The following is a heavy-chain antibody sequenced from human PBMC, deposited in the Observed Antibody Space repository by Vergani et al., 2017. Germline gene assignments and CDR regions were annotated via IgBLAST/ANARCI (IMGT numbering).Heavy chain of an antibody. CDR1: GFTFSSYA. D-gene: IGHD2-15*01. CDR2: ISGSGGST. Sequence: EVQLLESGGGLVQPGGSLRLSCAASGFTFSSYAMSWVRQAPGKGLEWVSAISGSGGSTYYADSVKGRFTISRDNSKNSLYLQMNSLRAEDTALYYCAKEPLGGYYYMDVWGKGTTVTVSS. V-gene: IGHV3-23*01. CDR3: AKEPLGGYYYMDV. J-gene: IGHJ6*03.